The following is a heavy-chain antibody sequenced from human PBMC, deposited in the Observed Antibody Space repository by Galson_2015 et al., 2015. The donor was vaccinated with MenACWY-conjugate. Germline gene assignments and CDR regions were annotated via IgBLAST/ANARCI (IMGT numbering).Heavy chain of an antibody. Sequence: SLRLSCAASGFTFSSLRMHWVRQAPGKGLVWVSHINSDGGGANYADSVKGRFTTSRDNARNTLYLQMNSLRTEDTAVYYCARERAGPEGIHDYWGQGTLVTVSS. J-gene: IGHJ4*02. CDR3: ARERAGPEGIHDY. V-gene: IGHV3-74*01. CDR1: GFTFSSLR. D-gene: IGHD1-14*01. CDR2: INSDGGGA.